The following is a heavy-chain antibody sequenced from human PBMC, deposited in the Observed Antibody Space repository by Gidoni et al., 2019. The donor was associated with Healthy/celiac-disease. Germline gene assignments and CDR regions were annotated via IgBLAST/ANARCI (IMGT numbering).Heavy chain of an antibody. CDR3: ARTPFDSGSYYHYYGMDV. D-gene: IGHD1-26*01. Sequence: VQLVQSGAEVKKPGSSVKVSCKASGGTFSSYAISWVRQAPGQGREWRGGIIPIYGTANYAQKFQGRGTITADKSSGTAYMELSSLRSEDTAVYYCARTPFDSGSYYHYYGMDVWGQGTTVTVSS. CDR2: IIPIYGTA. J-gene: IGHJ6*02. CDR1: GGTFSSYA. V-gene: IGHV1-69*06.